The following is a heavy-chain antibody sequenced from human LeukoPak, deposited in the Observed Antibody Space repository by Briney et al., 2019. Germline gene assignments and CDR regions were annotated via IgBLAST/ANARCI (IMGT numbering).Heavy chain of an antibody. J-gene: IGHJ4*02. D-gene: IGHD3-16*01. CDR3: AKNGPDYIWESYLDY. Sequence: DSVKGRFTSSRDNSNNTLYLEMNSLRAEDTAVYYCAKNGPDYIWESYLDYWGQGTLVTVYS. V-gene: IGHV3-30*02.